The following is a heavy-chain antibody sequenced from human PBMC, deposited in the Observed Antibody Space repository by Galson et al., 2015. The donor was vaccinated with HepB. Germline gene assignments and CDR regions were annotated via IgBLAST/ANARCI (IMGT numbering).Heavy chain of an antibody. D-gene: IGHD3-9*01. CDR1: GFRFHYYA. V-gene: IGHV3-64D*06. CDR3: VKEDILTGYSVGSFHF. Sequence: SLRLSCAGSGFRFHYYALHWVRQAPGKGLEFVSGISHTGGATKLADSVRDRFTISRDNSKNTMYLQMNSLRTEDTAVYYCVKEDILTGYSVGSFHFWGRGTMVTVSS. J-gene: IGHJ3*01. CDR2: ISHTGGAT.